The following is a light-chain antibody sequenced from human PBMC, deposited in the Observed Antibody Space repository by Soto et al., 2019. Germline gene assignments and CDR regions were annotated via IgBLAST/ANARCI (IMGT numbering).Light chain of an antibody. CDR1: SSNVGAYNY. CDR2: EVS. V-gene: IGLV2-8*01. J-gene: IGLJ2*01. CDR3: NSYEGSNTVV. Sequence: QSALTQPPSASGSPGQSVTISCTGTSSNVGAYNYVSWYQQHPGKAPKLMIYEVSKRPSGVPDRFSGSKSGNTASLTVSGLQADDESDYYCNSYEGSNTVVFGGGTTLTVL.